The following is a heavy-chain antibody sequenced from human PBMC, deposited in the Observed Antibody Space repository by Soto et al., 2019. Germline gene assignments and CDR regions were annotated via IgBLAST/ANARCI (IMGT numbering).Heavy chain of an antibody. D-gene: IGHD1-7*01. CDR2: IIPSFGTA. CDR3: ASPTGTTYFSNYYGMDV. V-gene: IGHV1-69*12. CDR1: GGTFSSYA. J-gene: IGHJ6*02. Sequence: QVQLVQSGAEVKKPGSSVKVSCKASGGTFSSYAISWVRQAPGQGLEWMGGIIPSFGTANYAQKFQGRVTITADESTSTAYMELSSLRSEDTAVYYCASPTGTTYFSNYYGMDVWGQGTTVTVSS.